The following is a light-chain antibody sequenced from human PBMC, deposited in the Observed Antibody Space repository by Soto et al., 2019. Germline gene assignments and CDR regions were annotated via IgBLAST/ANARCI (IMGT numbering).Light chain of an antibody. CDR1: SSDIGAYNF. J-gene: IGLJ2*01. CDR3: TSWTTSTTMV. Sequence: QSALTQPASVSGSPGQSITISCTGTSSDIGAYNFVSWYQQHPGKAPKLMLYDVNIRPSGVSNRFSGSKSGNTAFLTISGLQAEYEADYYCTSWTTSTTMVFGGGTKLTVL. V-gene: IGLV2-14*03. CDR2: DVN.